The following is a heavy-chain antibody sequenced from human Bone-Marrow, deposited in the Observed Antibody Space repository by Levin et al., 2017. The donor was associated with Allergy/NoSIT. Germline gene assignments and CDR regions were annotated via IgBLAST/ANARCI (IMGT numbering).Heavy chain of an antibody. CDR1: SGSVNSAGFY. V-gene: IGHV4-31*03. CDR2: IYDGGHT. CDR3: ARGSSENFFDS. Sequence: PSETLSLTCSVSSGSVNSAGFYWSWIRQLHGRGPEWIGYIYDGGHTYYNPSLHSRVTISVDTSENQFSLRLTSVTTADTAVYFCARGSSENFFDSWGQGTLVTVSS. D-gene: IGHD3-10*01. J-gene: IGHJ4*02.